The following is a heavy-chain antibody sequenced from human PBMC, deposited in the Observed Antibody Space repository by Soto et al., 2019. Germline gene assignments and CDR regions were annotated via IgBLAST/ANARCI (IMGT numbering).Heavy chain of an antibody. CDR1: GDSVSGYSAA. J-gene: IGHJ6*02. CDR2: TYYRSKWYN. CDR3: ARDRWLQFPYYYYGMDV. V-gene: IGHV6-1*01. D-gene: IGHD5-12*01. Sequence: PSQTLSLTCAISGDSVSGYSAAWNWVRQSPSRSLEWLGRTYYRSKWYNDFAGSVRSRMTINPDTSKNQFSLQLNSVTPEDTAVYYCARDRWLQFPYYYYGMDVWGQGTTVTVSS.